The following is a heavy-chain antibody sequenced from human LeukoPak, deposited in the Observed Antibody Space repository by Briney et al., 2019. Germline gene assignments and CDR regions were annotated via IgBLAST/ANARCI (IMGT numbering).Heavy chain of an antibody. CDR3: ARDRVRGVMSYYYYRDV. CDR2: INPNSGGT. D-gene: IGHD3-10*01. CDR1: GYTFTGYY. Sequence: ASVKVSCKASGYTFTGYYINWVRQAPGQGLEWMGWINPNSGGTKYAQNFQGRVTMTRDTSISTAYIELSRQRSDDTAGYYCARDRVRGVMSYYYYRDVWGKGTTVTVSS. V-gene: IGHV1-2*02. J-gene: IGHJ6*03.